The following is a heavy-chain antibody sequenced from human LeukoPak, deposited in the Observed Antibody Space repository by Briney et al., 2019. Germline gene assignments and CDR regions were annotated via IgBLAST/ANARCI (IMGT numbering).Heavy chain of an antibody. V-gene: IGHV4-59*01. Sequence: SETLSLTCSVSGDSFTSDYWSWIRQPPGKGLEWIGYISYTGSTKSNPALKSRVTISGDRSKNQFSLKMTSVTAADTAVCYCAKSHPAVTTTDWYFDLWGRGTLVTVSS. CDR1: GDSFTSDY. J-gene: IGHJ2*01. D-gene: IGHD4-17*01. CDR2: ISYTGST. CDR3: AKSHPAVTTTDWYFDL.